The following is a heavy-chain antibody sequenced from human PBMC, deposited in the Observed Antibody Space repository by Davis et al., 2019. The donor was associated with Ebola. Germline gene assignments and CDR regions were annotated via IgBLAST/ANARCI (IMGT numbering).Heavy chain of an antibody. CDR1: GGSISSYY. J-gene: IGHJ6*03. CDR2: IYTSGST. CDR3: ARVVVPAAPYYYYYYMDV. Sequence: PLETLSLTCTVSGGSISSYYWSWIRQPAGKGLEWIGRIYTSGSTNYNPSLKSRVTMSVDTSKNQFSLKLSSVTAADTAVYYCARVVVPAAPYYYYYYMDVWGKGTTVTVSS. V-gene: IGHV4-4*07. D-gene: IGHD2-2*01.